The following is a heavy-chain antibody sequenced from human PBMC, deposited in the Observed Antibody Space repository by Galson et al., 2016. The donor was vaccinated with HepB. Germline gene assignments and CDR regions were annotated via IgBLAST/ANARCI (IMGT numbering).Heavy chain of an antibody. CDR3: GTESATTIKF. V-gene: IGHV3-15*01. CDR1: GFTFSEAW. J-gene: IGHJ1*01. CDR2: IKTKADGGTT. Sequence: LRLSCAVSGFTFSEAWMTWVRQAPGKGLGWVGRIKTKADGGTTESAAPVKGRFTVSRDASKDTLYLQMGSLKTEDTGIYYCGTESATTIKFWGQGALVTVSS. D-gene: IGHD5-12*01.